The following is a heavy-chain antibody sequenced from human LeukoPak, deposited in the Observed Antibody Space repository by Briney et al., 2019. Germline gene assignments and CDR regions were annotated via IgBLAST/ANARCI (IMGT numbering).Heavy chain of an antibody. D-gene: IGHD3-9*01. Sequence: PSETLSLTCAVYGGSFSGYYWSWIRQPPGKGLEWIGEINHSGSTNYNPSLKSRVTISVDTSKNQFSLKLSSVTAADTAVYYCGRAPLRYFDWSPGGYYGRAVWGQGATVTVSS. J-gene: IGHJ6*02. CDR1: GGSFSGYY. CDR3: GRAPLRYFDWSPGGYYGRAV. CDR2: INHSGST. V-gene: IGHV4-34*01.